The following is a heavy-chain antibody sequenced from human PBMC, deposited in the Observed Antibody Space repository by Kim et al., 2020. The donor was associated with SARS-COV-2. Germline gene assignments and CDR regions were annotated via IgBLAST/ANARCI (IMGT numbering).Heavy chain of an antibody. Sequence: GGSLRLSCAASGFTFNNHWMHWVRQAPGKELVWVSRVNGDGSSSSYADSVKGRFTISRDNAKNTVYLQMDRLRADDTAVYYCVTLTTVVSFVAFDIWGQGTMVTVSS. V-gene: IGHV3-74*01. D-gene: IGHD2-8*02. J-gene: IGHJ3*02. CDR1: GFTFNNHW. CDR2: VNGDGSSS. CDR3: VTLTTVVSFVAFDI.